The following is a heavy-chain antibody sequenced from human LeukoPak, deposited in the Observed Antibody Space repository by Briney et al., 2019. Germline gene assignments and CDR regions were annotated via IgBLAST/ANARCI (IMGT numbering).Heavy chain of an antibody. Sequence: SETLSLTCTVSGGSISSSSYYWGWIRQPPGKGLEWIGSIYYSGSTYYNPSLKSRVTISVDTSKNQFSLKLGSVTAADTAVYYCARISPYDFWSGYHDYYYYGMDVWGQGTTVTVSS. J-gene: IGHJ6*02. CDR1: GGSISSSSYY. CDR2: IYYSGST. CDR3: ARISPYDFWSGYHDYYYYGMDV. D-gene: IGHD3-3*01. V-gene: IGHV4-39*01.